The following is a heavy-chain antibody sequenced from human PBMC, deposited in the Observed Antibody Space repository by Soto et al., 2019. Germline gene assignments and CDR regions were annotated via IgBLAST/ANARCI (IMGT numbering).Heavy chain of an antibody. CDR1: GFPFSSYA. Sequence: EVQLVESGGGLVQPGRSLRLSCEGSGFPFSSYAMSWVRQTPEKGLEWVAGISGGGNDRYYADFVQGRFTFSRDNSRNLLYRQMNSLRAEDTAMYYCERSLFMVAPDNEPFDYWGQGTLVTVSS. J-gene: IGHJ4*02. D-gene: IGHD5-12*01. CDR3: ERSLFMVAPDNEPFDY. V-gene: IGHV3-23*04. CDR2: ISGGGNDR.